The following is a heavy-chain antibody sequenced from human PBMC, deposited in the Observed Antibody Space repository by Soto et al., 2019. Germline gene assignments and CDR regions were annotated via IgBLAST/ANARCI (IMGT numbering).Heavy chain of an antibody. Sequence: PGGSLGLSCAASGFTFSSYSMNWVRQAPGKGLEWVSSISSSSSYIYYADSVKGRFTISRDNAKNSLYLQMNSLRAEDTAVYYCARVYRFVSSSVHNPDAFDIWGQGTMVTVSS. CDR2: ISSSSSYI. J-gene: IGHJ3*02. V-gene: IGHV3-21*01. CDR1: GFTFSSYS. CDR3: ARVYRFVSSSVHNPDAFDI. D-gene: IGHD6-6*01.